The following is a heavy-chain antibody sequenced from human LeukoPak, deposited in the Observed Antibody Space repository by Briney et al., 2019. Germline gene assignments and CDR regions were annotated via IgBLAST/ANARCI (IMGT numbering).Heavy chain of an antibody. CDR2: ISWNSGSI. CDR1: GFTFDDYA. D-gene: IGHD5-18*01. J-gene: IGHJ4*02. CDR3: AKDTGYSYGSGYYFDY. Sequence: PGGSLRLSCAASGFTFDDYAMHWVRQAPGKGLEWVSGISWNSGSIGYADSVKGRFTISRDNAKNSLYLQMNSLRAEDTALYYCAKDTGYSYGSGYYFDYWGQGTLVTVSS. V-gene: IGHV3-9*01.